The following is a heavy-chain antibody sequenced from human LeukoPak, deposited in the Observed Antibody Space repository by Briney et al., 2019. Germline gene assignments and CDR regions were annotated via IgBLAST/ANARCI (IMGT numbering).Heavy chain of an antibody. CDR3: ARLSTVTTSFDY. D-gene: IGHD4-17*01. V-gene: IGHV4-61*02. J-gene: IGHJ4*02. CDR2: MYISGST. CDR1: GGSINSGSYY. Sequence: SQTLSLTCTVSGGSINSGSYYWSWIRQPAGKGLEWIGRMYISGSTDYNPSLKSRVTISVDTSKNLFSLRLSSVTAADTAVYYCARLSTVTTSFDYWGQGTLVTVSS.